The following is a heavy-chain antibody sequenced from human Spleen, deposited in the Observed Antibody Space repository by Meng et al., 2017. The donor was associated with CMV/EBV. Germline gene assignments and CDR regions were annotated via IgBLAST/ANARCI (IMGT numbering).Heavy chain of an antibody. CDR2: INTNTRIP. Sequence: YAIHWVRQAPGQGLEWMGWINTNTRIPTYAQGFTGRCVFSLDTSVSTAHLQISSLEAEDTAVYYCARIERRRILKYCGSDCSTTDYWGQGTLVTVSS. V-gene: IGHV7-4-1*02. J-gene: IGHJ4*02. D-gene: IGHD2-21*02. CDR1: YA. CDR3: ARIERRRILKYCGSDCSTTDY.